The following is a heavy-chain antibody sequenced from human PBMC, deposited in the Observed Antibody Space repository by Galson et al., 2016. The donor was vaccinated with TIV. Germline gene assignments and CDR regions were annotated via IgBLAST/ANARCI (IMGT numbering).Heavy chain of an antibody. CDR1: GFSVSYKH. J-gene: IGHJ4*02. CDR2: IYSNDNT. D-gene: IGHD1-26*01. CDR3: AREGRGAAYPNNFDY. Sequence: SLRLSCAASGFSVSYKHMIWVRQTPGKGLEWVSLIYSNDNTYYADSVKGRFTISRDNSKNTLYLQMNSLTAEDTDIYYCAREGRGAAYPNNFDYWGQGTLVTVSS. V-gene: IGHV3-53*01.